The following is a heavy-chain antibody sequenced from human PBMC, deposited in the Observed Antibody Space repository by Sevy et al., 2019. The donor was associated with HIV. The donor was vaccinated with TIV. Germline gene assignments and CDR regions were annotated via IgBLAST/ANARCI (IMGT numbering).Heavy chain of an antibody. CDR2: INHSGST. D-gene: IGHD6-6*01. V-gene: IGHV4-34*01. J-gene: IGHJ4*02. CDR3: AGGSIAARPFDY. Sequence: SETLSLTCAVYGGSFRGYSWNWIRQPPGKGLEWIGEINHSGSTNYNPSLKSRVTISVDTSKNQFSLKLSSVTAADTAVDYCAGGSIAARPFDYWGQGTLVTVSS. CDR1: GGSFRGYS.